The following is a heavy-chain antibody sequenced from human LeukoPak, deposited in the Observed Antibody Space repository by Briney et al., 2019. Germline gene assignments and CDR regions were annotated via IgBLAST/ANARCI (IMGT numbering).Heavy chain of an antibody. V-gene: IGHV3-48*02. D-gene: IGHD2-8*01. J-gene: IGHJ4*02. CDR1: GFTFSSCT. Sequence: GGSLRLSCAASGFTFSSCTMNWVRQAPGKGLEWVSYISSSSNTIYYADSVKGRFTISSDNANTSLYLQMNSLRDEDTAVYYCATDKWASHWGPGTLVTVSS. CDR3: ATDKWASH. CDR2: ISSSSNTI.